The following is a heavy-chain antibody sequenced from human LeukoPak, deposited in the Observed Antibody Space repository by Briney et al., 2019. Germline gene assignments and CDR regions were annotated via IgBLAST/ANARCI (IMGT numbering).Heavy chain of an antibody. CDR1: GFTFSSYS. CDR2: ISSSSSYI. Sequence: GGSLRLSCAASGFTFSSYSMNWVRQAPGKGLEWVSSISSSSSYIYYAGSVKGRFTISRDNAKNSLYLQMNSLRAEDTAVYYCARDRVAWYAVNWFDPWGQGTLVTVSS. V-gene: IGHV3-21*01. D-gene: IGHD2-8*01. CDR3: ARDRVAWYAVNWFDP. J-gene: IGHJ5*02.